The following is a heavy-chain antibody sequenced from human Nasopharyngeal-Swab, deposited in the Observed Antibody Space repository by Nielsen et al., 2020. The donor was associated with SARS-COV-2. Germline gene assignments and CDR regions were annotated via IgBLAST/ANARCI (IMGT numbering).Heavy chain of an antibody. CDR1: GGSIRSSTFY. CDR3: ARSSWFWDLDY. J-gene: IGHJ4*02. V-gene: IGHV4-39*02. Sequence: SETLSLTCTVSGGSIRSSTFYCGWIRQPPGKGLEWIGSIFHSGSAYYNPSLQRRVTLSVDPSKNHFSLKLSSVTAADTAIYYCARSSWFWDLDYWGQGTLVSVSA. D-gene: IGHD6-13*01. CDR2: IFHSGSA.